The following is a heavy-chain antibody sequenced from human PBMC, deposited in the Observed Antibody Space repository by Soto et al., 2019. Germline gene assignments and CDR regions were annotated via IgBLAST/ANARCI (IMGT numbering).Heavy chain of an antibody. CDR2: INPNSGGT. CDR1: GYTFTGYY. Sequence: GASVKVSCKASGYTFTGYYMHWVRQAPGQGLEWMGWINPNSGGTNYAQKFQGWATMTRDTSISTAYMELSRLRSDDTAVYYCARAAPVTGTPTMSQGMDVWGQGTTVTVSS. CDR3: ARAAPVTGTPTMSQGMDV. V-gene: IGHV1-2*04. J-gene: IGHJ6*02. D-gene: IGHD1-20*01.